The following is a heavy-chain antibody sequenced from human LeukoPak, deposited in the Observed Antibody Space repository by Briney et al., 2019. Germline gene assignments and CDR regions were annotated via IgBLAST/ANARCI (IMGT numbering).Heavy chain of an antibody. CDR3: ARAGRRVDYYYYMDV. V-gene: IGHV4-61*02. J-gene: IGHJ6*03. D-gene: IGHD2-15*01. CDR2: IYTSGST. Sequence: PSQTLSLTCTVSGGSISSGSYYWSWIRQLAGKGLEWIGRIYTSGSTNYKPSLKSRVTISVDTSKNQFSLKLSSVTAADPAVYYCARAGRRVDYYYYMDVWGKGTTVTVSS. CDR1: GGSISSGSYY.